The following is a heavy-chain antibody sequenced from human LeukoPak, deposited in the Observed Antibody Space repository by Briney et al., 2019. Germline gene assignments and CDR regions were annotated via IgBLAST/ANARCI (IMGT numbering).Heavy chain of an antibody. V-gene: IGHV3-30*04. D-gene: IGHD6-19*01. Sequence: GGSLRLSCAASGFTFSSYVMHWVRQAPGKGLEWVAIISYDGSNKYYADSVKGRFTISRDNSKNTLYLQMNSLRAEDTAVYYCARDRGDPVAGTDYFDYWGQGTLVTVSS. CDR1: GFTFSSYV. J-gene: IGHJ4*02. CDR2: ISYDGSNK. CDR3: ARDRGDPVAGTDYFDY.